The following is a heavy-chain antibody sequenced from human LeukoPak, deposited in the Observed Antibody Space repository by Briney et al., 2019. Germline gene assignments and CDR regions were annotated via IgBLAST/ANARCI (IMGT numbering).Heavy chain of an antibody. CDR2: ISYDGSNK. CDR3: ARDRGRLQAGTFYY. D-gene: IGHD6-19*01. Sequence: GMSLRLSCAASGFIFANAGMHWVRQAPGKGLEWVAVISYDGSNKYYTDSVKGRFTISRDNSKNTLYLQMNSLRAEETAVYYCARDRGRLQAGTFYYWGQGTLVTVSS. CDR1: GFIFANAG. V-gene: IGHV3-30*19. J-gene: IGHJ4*02.